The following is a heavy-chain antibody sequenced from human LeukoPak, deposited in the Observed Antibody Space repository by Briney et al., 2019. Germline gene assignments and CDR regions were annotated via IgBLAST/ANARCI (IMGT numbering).Heavy chain of an antibody. J-gene: IGHJ4*02. V-gene: IGHV3-30-3*01. D-gene: IGHD6-13*01. Sequence: PGRSLRLSCAASGFTFSSYAMHWVRQAPGKGLEGVAVISYDGSNKYYADSVKGRFTISRDNPKNTLYLQMNSLRAEDTAVYYCARDAKYSSSWYYFDYWGQGTLVTVSS. CDR2: ISYDGSNK. CDR1: GFTFSSYA. CDR3: ARDAKYSSSWYYFDY.